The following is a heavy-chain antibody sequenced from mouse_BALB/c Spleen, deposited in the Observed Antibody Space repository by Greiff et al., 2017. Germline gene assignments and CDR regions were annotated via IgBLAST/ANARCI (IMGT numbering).Heavy chain of an antibody. J-gene: IGHJ3*01. CDR3: ARGPHYYGSSWFAC. CDR1: GFNIKDYY. D-gene: IGHD1-1*01. Sequence: VQLQQSGAELVRPGALVKLSCKASGFNIKDYYMHWVKQRPEQGLEWIGWMDPENGNTIYDPQLQGKASITADTSSNTAYLQLSSLTSEDTAVSYCARGPHYYGSSWFACWGEGTLVTVSA. CDR2: MDPENGNT. V-gene: IGHV14-1*02.